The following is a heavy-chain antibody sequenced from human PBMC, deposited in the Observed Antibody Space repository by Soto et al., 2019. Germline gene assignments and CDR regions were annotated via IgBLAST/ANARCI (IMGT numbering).Heavy chain of an antibody. V-gene: IGHV3-30*18. Sequence: LRLSCAASGFTFSSYGMHWVRQAPGKGLEWVAVISYDGSNKYYADSVKGRFTISRDNSKNTLYLQMNSLRAEDTAVYYCAKGGAALYYYYYGMDVWGQGTTVTVSS. CDR3: AKGGAALYYYYYGMDV. J-gene: IGHJ6*02. CDR2: ISYDGSNK. D-gene: IGHD3-16*02. CDR1: GFTFSSYG.